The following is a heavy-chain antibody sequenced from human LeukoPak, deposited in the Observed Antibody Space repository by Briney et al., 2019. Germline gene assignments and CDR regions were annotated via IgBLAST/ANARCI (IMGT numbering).Heavy chain of an antibody. D-gene: IGHD3-22*01. CDR1: GYTFTSYG. Sequence: SVKVSCKASGYTFTSYGVSWVRQAPGQGLEWLGGIIPIFGTANYAQKFQGRVTITADESTSTAYMELSSLRSEDTAVYYCARVSPHRHDSSGYPYYFDYWGQGTLVTVSS. V-gene: IGHV1-69*13. CDR2: IIPIFGTA. J-gene: IGHJ4*02. CDR3: ARVSPHRHDSSGYPYYFDY.